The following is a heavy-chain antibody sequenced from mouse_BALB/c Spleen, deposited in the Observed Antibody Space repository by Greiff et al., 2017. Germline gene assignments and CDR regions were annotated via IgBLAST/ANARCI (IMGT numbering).Heavy chain of an antibody. V-gene: IGHV1-54*01. J-gene: IGHJ4*01. CDR3: ARRGYAMDY. CDR2: INPGSGGT. CDR1: GYAFTNYL. Sequence: VQLVESGAELVRPGTSVKVSCKASGYAFTNYLIEWVKQRPGQGLEWIGVINPGSGGTNYNEKFKGKATLTADKSSSTAYMQLSSLTSDDSAVYFCARRGYAMDYWGQGTSVTVSS.